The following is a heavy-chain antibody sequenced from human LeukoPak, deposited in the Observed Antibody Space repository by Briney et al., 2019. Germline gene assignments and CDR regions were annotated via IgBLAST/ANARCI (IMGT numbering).Heavy chain of an antibody. CDR2: INSDGSTT. D-gene: IGHD1-26*01. Sequence: GGSLRLSCAASGFTFSSSWMHWVRQAPGKGLVWVSRINSDGSTTSYADSVKGRFTISRDNAKNTLYVQMNSLRAEDTAVYYCVRGGARSLSWFDPWGQGTLVTVSS. V-gene: IGHV3-74*01. CDR1: GFTFSSSW. CDR3: VRGGARSLSWFDP. J-gene: IGHJ5*02.